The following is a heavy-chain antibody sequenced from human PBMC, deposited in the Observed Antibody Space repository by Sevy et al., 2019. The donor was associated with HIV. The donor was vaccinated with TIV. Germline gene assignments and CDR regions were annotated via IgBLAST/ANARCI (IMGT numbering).Heavy chain of an antibody. V-gene: IGHV3-23*01. D-gene: IGHD2-15*01. Sequence: GGSLRLSCAASGFTFSSYAMSWVRQAPGKGLEWVSAISGSGGSTYYADSVKGRFTISRDNSKNTLYLQMNSLRAEDTAVDYGAKCPVVVVAAAPFQHWGQGTLVTVSS. CDR3: AKCPVVVVAAAPFQH. CDR1: GFTFSSYA. CDR2: ISGSGGST. J-gene: IGHJ1*01.